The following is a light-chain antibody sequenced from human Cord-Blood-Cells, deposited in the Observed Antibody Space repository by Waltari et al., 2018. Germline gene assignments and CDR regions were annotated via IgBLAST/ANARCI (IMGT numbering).Light chain of an antibody. CDR1: SSHVGSYNL. Sequence: QSALTQPASVSGSPGQSITISCPGTSSHVGSYNLVSWYQQHPGKAPKLMIYEVSKRPSGVSNRFSGSKSGNTASLTISGLQAEDEADYYCCSYAGSSTYVFGTGTKVTVL. CDR2: EVS. V-gene: IGLV2-23*02. J-gene: IGLJ1*01. CDR3: CSYAGSSTYV.